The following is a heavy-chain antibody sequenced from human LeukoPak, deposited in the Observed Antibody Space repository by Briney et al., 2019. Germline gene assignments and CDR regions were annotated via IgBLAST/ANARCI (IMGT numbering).Heavy chain of an antibody. CDR3: AKSDSPTLQYYYYYYGMDV. CDR1: GFTFSSYA. D-gene: IGHD3-22*01. J-gene: IGHJ6*04. CDR2: ISGSGGST. V-gene: IGHV3-23*01. Sequence: PGGFLRLSCAASGFTFSSYAMSWVRQAPGKGLEWVSAISGSGGSTYYADSVKGRFTISRDNSKNTLYLQMNSLRAEDTAVYYCAKSDSPTLQYYYYYYGMDVWGKGTTVTVSS.